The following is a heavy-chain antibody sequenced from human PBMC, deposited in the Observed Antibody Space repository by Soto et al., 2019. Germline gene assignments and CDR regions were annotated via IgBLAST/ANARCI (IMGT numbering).Heavy chain of an antibody. CDR2: INPNSGGT. D-gene: IGHD3-3*01. J-gene: IGHJ4*02. CDR3: ARGLRFLEWLLFHY. CDR1: GYTFTGYY. Sequence: ASVKVSCKAAGYTFTGYYMHWVRQAPGQGLEWMGWINPNSGGTNYAQKFQGRVTMTRDTSISTAYMELSRLRSDDTAVYYCARGLRFLEWLLFHYWGQGTLVTVSS. V-gene: IGHV1-2*02.